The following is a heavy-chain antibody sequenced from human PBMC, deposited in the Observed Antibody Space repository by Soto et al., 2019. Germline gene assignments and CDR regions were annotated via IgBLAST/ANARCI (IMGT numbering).Heavy chain of an antibody. CDR3: ARDRIYYDSSGYFTN. D-gene: IGHD3-22*01. V-gene: IGHV3-30-3*01. CDR1: GFTFSSYA. J-gene: IGHJ4*02. CDR2: ISYDGSNK. Sequence: PGNSLRLSFAASGFTFSSYAMHWVRQAPGKGLEWVAVISYDGSNKYYADSVKGRFTISRDNSKNTLYLQMNSLRAEDTAVYYCARDRIYYDSSGYFTNWGQGTLVTVSS.